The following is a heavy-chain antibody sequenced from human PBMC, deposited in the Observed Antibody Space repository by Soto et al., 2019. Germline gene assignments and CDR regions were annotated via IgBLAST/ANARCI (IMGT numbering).Heavy chain of an antibody. J-gene: IGHJ1*01. CDR2: TYYRSKWYN. CDR3: ASAPYSSGWSDEYFQH. Sequence: SQTLSLTCAISGDSVSSNSAAWNWIRQSPSRGLEWLGRTYYRSKWYNDYAVSVKSRITINPDTSKNQFSLQLNSVTPEDTAVYYCASAPYSSGWSDEYFQHWGQGTLVTVSS. D-gene: IGHD6-19*01. CDR1: GDSVSSNSAA. V-gene: IGHV6-1*01.